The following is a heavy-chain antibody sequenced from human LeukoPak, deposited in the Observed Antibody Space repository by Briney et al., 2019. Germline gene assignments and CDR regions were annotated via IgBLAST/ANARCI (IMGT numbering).Heavy chain of an antibody. Sequence: ASVKVACKASGYTFTSYDINWVRQATGHGLEWMGCMNPNSGNTGYAQKFQGRVTMTRNTSISTAYMELSSLRSEDTAVYYCSRGRSITMVRGVMDNWGQATLATVSS. J-gene: IGHJ4*02. D-gene: IGHD3-10*01. CDR2: MNPNSGNT. CDR3: SRGRSITMVRGVMDN. CDR1: GYTFTSYD. V-gene: IGHV1-8*01.